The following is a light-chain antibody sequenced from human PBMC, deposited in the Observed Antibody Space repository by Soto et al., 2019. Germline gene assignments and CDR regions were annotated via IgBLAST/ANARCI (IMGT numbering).Light chain of an antibody. CDR1: SXDVGGYNY. J-gene: IGLJ1*01. V-gene: IGLV2-8*01. CDR3: SSYAGSSNV. Sequence: QSVLTQPPSASGSPGQSVAISCTGTSXDVGGYNYVSWYQQHPGKAPKLMIYEVNKRPSGVPDRFSGSKCGNTASLTVSGLQAEDEADYYCSSYAGSSNVFGTGTKVTVL. CDR2: EVN.